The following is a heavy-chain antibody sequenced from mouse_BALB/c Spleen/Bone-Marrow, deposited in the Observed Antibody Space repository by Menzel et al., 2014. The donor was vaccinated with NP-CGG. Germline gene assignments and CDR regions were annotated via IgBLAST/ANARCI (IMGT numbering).Heavy chain of an antibody. Sequence: DVKLVESGGGLVKPGGSLKLSCAASGFTFSNFAMSWVRQTPDKRLEWVASISSGGSAYYPDSVKGRLSISRDNARGILFLQMSSLRSEDTAMYYCARGYDYDFDYWGQGTTLTVPS. V-gene: IGHV5-6-5*01. CDR2: ISSGGSA. CDR3: ARGYDYDFDY. CDR1: GFTFSNFA. J-gene: IGHJ2*01. D-gene: IGHD2-4*01.